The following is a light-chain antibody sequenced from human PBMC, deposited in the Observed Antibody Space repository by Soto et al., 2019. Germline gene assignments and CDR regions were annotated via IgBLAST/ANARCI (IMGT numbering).Light chain of an antibody. Sequence: EIVMTQSPATLSVSPGERATLSCRASQSVSSNLAWYQQKPGQAPRLLIYGAFTRATGIPARFSGSGSGTEFTLTISSLQSKDFAVYYCQQYNNWPRTFGQGTKLEIK. J-gene: IGKJ2*01. CDR2: GAF. CDR1: QSVSSN. V-gene: IGKV3-15*01. CDR3: QQYNNWPRT.